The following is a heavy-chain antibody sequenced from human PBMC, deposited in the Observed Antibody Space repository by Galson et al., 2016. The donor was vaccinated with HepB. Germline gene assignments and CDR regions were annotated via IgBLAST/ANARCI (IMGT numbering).Heavy chain of an antibody. CDR2: ISDTSRTI. CDR1: GFTFGDYY. CDR3: ARGAYYDASACYR. J-gene: IGHJ1*01. Sequence: SLRLSCAASGFTFGDYYMTWIRQAPGKGLEWVSYISDTSRTIYYADAVRGRFTVSRDNPKNSLYLQMDSLTAEDTAVYYCARGAYYDASACYRWGQGTLVTVSS. V-gene: IGHV3-11*01. D-gene: IGHD3-22*01.